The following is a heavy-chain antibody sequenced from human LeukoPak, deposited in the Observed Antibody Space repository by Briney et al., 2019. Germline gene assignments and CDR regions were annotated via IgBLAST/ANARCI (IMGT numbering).Heavy chain of an antibody. V-gene: IGHV3-23*01. Sequence: GGSLRLSCAASGFTFSSYAMSWVRHVLGEGLEWVSAISDSGGTTYYADSVKGRFTISRGNSKNTLYLQMNSLRGEDTAVYYCARTSSVTPTPSFDSWGQGTLVTVSS. J-gene: IGHJ4*02. CDR1: GFTFSSYA. CDR3: ARTSSVTPTPSFDS. CDR2: ISDSGGTT. D-gene: IGHD4-17*01.